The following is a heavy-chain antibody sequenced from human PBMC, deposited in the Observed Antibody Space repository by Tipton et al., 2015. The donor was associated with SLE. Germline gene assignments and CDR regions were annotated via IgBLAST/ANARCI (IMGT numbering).Heavy chain of an antibody. Sequence: LVQSGTEVKKSGASVKVSCKASGYAFTSYYINWVRQAPGQGLEWMGWVSAYNGVTNYAQNFQGRITMTTDTSTTTAYMDLRSLRSDDAAVYYCARCNDFWSGHSHFDYWGQGTLVTVTS. J-gene: IGHJ4*02. CDR2: VSAYNGVT. CDR3: ARCNDFWSGHSHFDY. V-gene: IGHV1-18*01. CDR1: GYAFTSYY. D-gene: IGHD3-3*01.